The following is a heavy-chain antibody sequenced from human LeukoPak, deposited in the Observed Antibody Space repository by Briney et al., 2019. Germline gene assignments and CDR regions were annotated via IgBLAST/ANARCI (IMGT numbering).Heavy chain of an antibody. CDR3: ARGGIIVGSTSHFDS. CDR2: IYPGDSDV. D-gene: IGHD3-22*01. CDR1: GYIFTSYW. Sequence: GGSLKISCKGSGYIFTSYWIGWVRQMPGKGLEWMGIIYPGDSDVRYRPSFQGQVTISVDKSINTAYLQWSSLKASDTAMYFCARGGIIVGSTSHFDSWGQGTLVTVSS. V-gene: IGHV5-51*01. J-gene: IGHJ5*01.